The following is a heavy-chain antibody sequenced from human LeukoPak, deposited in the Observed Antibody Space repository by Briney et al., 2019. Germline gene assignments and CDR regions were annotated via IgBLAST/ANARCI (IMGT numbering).Heavy chain of an antibody. CDR1: VYACTSYG. V-gene: IGHV1-18*01. Sequence: ASVKVSFKASVYACTSYGISWVRQAPGQGLEWMGWISAYNGNTNYAQKLQGRVTMTTDTSTRKAYMQLRSLRSDDTAVNDCARDIASAGTGPYYYYYMDVWGKGTTVTVSS. D-gene: IGHD6-13*01. CDR3: ARDIASAGTGPYYYYYMDV. J-gene: IGHJ6*03. CDR2: ISAYNGNT.